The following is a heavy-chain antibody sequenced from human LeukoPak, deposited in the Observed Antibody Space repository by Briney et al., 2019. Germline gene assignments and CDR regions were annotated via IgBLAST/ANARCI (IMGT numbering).Heavy chain of an antibody. J-gene: IGHJ4*02. D-gene: IGHD1-26*01. CDR3: AKERATTTTFDY. Sequence: SETLSLTCTVSGDSVSIYYWSWIRQPPGKGLEWIGYIYYRGNTNYNPSLKSRVTMAVDTSKNQFSLKVSSVTAADTAVYYCAKERATTTTFDYWGQGTLITVSS. CDR2: IYYRGNT. V-gene: IGHV4-59*02. CDR1: GDSVSIYY.